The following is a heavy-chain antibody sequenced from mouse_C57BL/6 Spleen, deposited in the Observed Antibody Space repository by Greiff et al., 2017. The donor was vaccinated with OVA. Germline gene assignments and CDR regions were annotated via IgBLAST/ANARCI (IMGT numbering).Heavy chain of an antibody. J-gene: IGHJ4*01. V-gene: IGHV1-53*01. CDR2: INPSNGGT. Sequence: QVQLQQPGTELVKPGASVKLSCKASGYTFTGYWMHGVKRRPGQGLEWIGNINPSNGGTNYNEKFKSKATLTVDKSSSTAYMQLSSLTSEDSAVYYCARSYYYGSSYYAMDYWGQGTSVTVSS. CDR1: GYTFTGYW. D-gene: IGHD1-1*01. CDR3: ARSYYYGSSYYAMDY.